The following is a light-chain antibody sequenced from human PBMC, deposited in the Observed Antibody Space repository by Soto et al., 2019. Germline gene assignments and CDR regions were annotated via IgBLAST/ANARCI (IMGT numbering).Light chain of an antibody. CDR3: AAWDDSLNGLYV. J-gene: IGLJ1*01. Sequence: QSVLTQPPSASGTPGQRVTISCSGSNSNIGSNTVNWFQQLPGTAPKLLIYSNNQRPPGVPDRFSGSKSGTSASLAIIGLQSEDEADYYCAAWDDSLNGLYVFGTGTKLTVL. V-gene: IGLV1-44*01. CDR2: SNN. CDR1: NSNIGSNT.